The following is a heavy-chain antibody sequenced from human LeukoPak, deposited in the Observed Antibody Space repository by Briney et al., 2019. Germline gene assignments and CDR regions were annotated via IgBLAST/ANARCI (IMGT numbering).Heavy chain of an antibody. Sequence: GASVTVSCKVSGYSLTEVSMHWVRQAPGKGPEWLGGFDPEHGEKMYAQKFQGRVTMTEDTSTDKAYMDLSSLRSDDTAVYYCATEVSSGRLDYWGQGTLVTVSS. CDR2: FDPEHGEK. V-gene: IGHV1-24*01. CDR1: GYSLTEVS. D-gene: IGHD3-10*01. J-gene: IGHJ4*02. CDR3: ATEVSSGRLDY.